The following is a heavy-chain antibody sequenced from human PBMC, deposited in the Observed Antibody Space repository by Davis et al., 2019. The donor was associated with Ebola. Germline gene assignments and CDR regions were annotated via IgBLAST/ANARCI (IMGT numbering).Heavy chain of an antibody. J-gene: IGHJ4*02. Sequence: ASVKVSCKASGYTFTGYYIHWVRQAPGQGLEWMGRINPNSGGTNYAQILQGRVTMTRDTSINTGYMELSSLRSDDTAIYFCARNMVQLWLESDYFDHRGQGTLITVSS. CDR3: ARNMVQLWLESDYFDH. CDR1: GYTFTGYY. D-gene: IGHD5-18*01. V-gene: IGHV1-2*06. CDR2: INPNSGGT.